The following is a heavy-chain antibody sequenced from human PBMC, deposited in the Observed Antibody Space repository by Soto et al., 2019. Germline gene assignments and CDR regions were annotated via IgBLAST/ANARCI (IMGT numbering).Heavy chain of an antibody. CDR2: IKQDGSEK. J-gene: IGHJ6*03. CDR1: GFTFSSYW. D-gene: IGHD3-10*01. Sequence: PGGSLILSCAASGFTFSSYWMSWVRRAPGKGLEWVANIKQDGSEKYYVDSVKGRFTISRDNAKNSLYLQMNSLRAEDTAVYYCAREVRNYYGSGSWDRMLYYYYMDVWGKGTTVTVSS. V-gene: IGHV3-7*01. CDR3: AREVRNYYGSGSWDRMLYYYYMDV.